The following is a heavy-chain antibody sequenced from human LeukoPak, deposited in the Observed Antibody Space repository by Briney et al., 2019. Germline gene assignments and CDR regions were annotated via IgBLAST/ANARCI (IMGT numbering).Heavy chain of an antibody. Sequence: GGSLRLSCAASGFTVSTNYMSWVRQAPGKGLEWVSVIYSGGTTYYADSVKGRFTISRDNSKNTLYLQMNSLRAEDTAVYYCTTETYYDRKSEVDYWGQGTLVTVSS. CDR3: TTETYYDRKSEVDY. D-gene: IGHD3-22*01. CDR1: GFTVSTNY. V-gene: IGHV3-53*01. CDR2: IYSGGTT. J-gene: IGHJ4*02.